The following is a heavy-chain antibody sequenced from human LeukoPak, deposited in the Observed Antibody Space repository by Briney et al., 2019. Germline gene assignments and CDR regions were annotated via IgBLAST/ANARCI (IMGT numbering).Heavy chain of an antibody. CDR2: IKYDGSET. CDR1: GFTFSTSW. Sequence: GGSLRLSCVASGFTFSTSWMSWVRQAPGRAREWLANIKYDGSETFYVDSVNGRFTISRDNARKSVCLQMDSLRADDTALYYCTRDRHGDWGQGTPVTVSS. CDR3: TRDRHGD. D-gene: IGHD3-10*01. V-gene: IGHV3-7*05. J-gene: IGHJ4*02.